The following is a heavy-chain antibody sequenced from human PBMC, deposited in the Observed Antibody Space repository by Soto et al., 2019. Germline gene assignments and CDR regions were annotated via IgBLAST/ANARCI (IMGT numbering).Heavy chain of an antibody. V-gene: IGHV1-69*13. CDR2: IIPIFGTA. CDR1: GGTFSSYA. D-gene: IGHD3-3*01. CDR3: ARGDDFITPTLRY. Sequence: EASVKVSCKASGGTFSSYAISCVRQAPGQGLEWMGGIIPIFGTANYAQKFQGRVTITADESTGTAYMELSSLRSEDTAVYYCARGDDFITPTLRYWGQGTLVTVSS. J-gene: IGHJ4*02.